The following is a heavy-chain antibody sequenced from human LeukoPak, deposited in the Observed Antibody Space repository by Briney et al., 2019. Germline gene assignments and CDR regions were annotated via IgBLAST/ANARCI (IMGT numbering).Heavy chain of an antibody. V-gene: IGHV1-3*01. CDR1: GYTFGKYA. D-gene: IGHD2-15*01. CDR2: IDGGNGGT. CDR3: ARDQSGDIRVDFDY. J-gene: IGHJ4*02. Sequence: ASVKVSCKASGYTFGKYAIQWVRQAPGQRLEWMGWIDGGNGGTRFSQKFQDRVSFTRDTSATTAYMELTSLRSEDTAVYYCARDQSGDIRVDFDYWGQGTLVTVSS.